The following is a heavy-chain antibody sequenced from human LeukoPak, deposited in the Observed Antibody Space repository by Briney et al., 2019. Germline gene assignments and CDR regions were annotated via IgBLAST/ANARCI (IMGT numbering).Heavy chain of an antibody. D-gene: IGHD3-22*01. J-gene: IGHJ3*02. CDR1: GFTFDDYG. CDR2: INWNGNSI. CDR3: ARGRYDSSAHDTFDI. V-gene: IGHV3-20*04. Sequence: RSGGSLRLSCAASGFTFDDYGMTWVRQAPGKGLEWVSGINWNGNSIGYADSVKGRFTISRDNAKNSLYLQMNSLRAEDTALYYCARGRYDSSAHDTFDIWGQGTMVTVSS.